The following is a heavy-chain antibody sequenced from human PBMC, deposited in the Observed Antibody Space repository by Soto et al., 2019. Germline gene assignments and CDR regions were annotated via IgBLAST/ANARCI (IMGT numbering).Heavy chain of an antibody. CDR2: IIPILGIA. Sequence: ASVKVSCKASGGTFSSYTISWVRQAPGQGLEWMGRIIPILGIANYAQKFQGRVTITADKSTSTAYMELSSLRSEDTAVYYCARAPLGDDYGDYLRKGDAFDIWGQGTMVTVSS. CDR3: ARAPLGDDYGDYLRKGDAFDI. CDR1: GGTFSSYT. D-gene: IGHD4-17*01. V-gene: IGHV1-69*02. J-gene: IGHJ3*02.